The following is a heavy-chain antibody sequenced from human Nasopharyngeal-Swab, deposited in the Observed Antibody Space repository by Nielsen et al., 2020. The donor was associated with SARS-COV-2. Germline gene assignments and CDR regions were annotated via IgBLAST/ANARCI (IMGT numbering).Heavy chain of an antibody. Sequence: ESLKISCAASGFTFNNYNFNWVRQAPGKGLEWVSSISSSSSYIYYADSVKGRFTISRDNAKNSLYLQMNSLRAEDTAVYYCARDPGYGDTNWFDPWGQGTLVTVSS. D-gene: IGHD4-17*01. V-gene: IGHV3-21*01. CDR1: GFTFNNYN. J-gene: IGHJ5*02. CDR2: ISSSSSYI. CDR3: ARDPGYGDTNWFDP.